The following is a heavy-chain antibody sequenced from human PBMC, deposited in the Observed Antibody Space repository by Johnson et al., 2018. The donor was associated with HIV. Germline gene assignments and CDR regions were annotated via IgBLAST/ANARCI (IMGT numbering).Heavy chain of an antibody. J-gene: IGHJ3*02. Sequence: QVQLVESGGGVVQPGRSLRLSCAASGFTFSTYAMDWVRQAPGKGLEWVAVISYDGSNKYHADSVKGRFTISRDNSKNTLYVQMNSLRAEETAVYHCARPDIVVVVANAFDIWGQGTMVTVSS. V-gene: IGHV3-30-3*01. CDR2: ISYDGSNK. CDR3: ARPDIVVVVANAFDI. CDR1: GFTFSTYA. D-gene: IGHD2-15*01.